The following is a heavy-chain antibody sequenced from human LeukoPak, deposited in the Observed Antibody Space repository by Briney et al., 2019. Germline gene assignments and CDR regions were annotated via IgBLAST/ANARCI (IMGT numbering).Heavy chain of an antibody. V-gene: IGHV3-21*01. CDR1: GFTFSSYS. Sequence: GGSLRLSCAASGFTFSSYSMNWVRQAPGKGLEWVSSISSSSSYIYYADSVKGRFTISRDNAKNSLYLQMNSLRAEDTAVYYCARFEYSSGWTYFDYWGQGTLVTVSS. CDR3: ARFEYSSGWTYFDY. J-gene: IGHJ4*02. D-gene: IGHD6-25*01. CDR2: ISSSSSYI.